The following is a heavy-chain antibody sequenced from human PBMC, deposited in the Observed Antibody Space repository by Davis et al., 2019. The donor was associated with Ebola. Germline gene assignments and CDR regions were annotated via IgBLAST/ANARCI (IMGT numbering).Heavy chain of an antibody. CDR2: IRYDGSNK. CDR3: ARDLATTVTNVALDY. J-gene: IGHJ4*02. D-gene: IGHD4-17*01. Sequence: PGGSLRLSCAASGFTFSSYAMHWVRQAPGKGLEWVAFIRYDGSNKYYADSVKGRFTISRDNSKNTLYLQMNSLRAEDTAVYYCARDLATTVTNVALDYWGQGTLVTVSS. CDR1: GFTFSSYA. V-gene: IGHV3-30*02.